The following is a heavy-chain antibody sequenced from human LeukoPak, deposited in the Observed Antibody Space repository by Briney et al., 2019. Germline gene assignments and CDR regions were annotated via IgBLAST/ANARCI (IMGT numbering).Heavy chain of an antibody. D-gene: IGHD3-10*01. CDR2: IYYSGST. Sequence: ETLSLTCTVSGGSISSYYWSWIRQPPGKGLEWIGYIYYSGSTNYNPSLKSRVTISVDTSKNQFSLKLSSVTAADTAVYYCARHDFYGSGSPDAFGIWGQGTMVTVSS. J-gene: IGHJ3*02. CDR3: ARHDFYGSGSPDAFGI. CDR1: GGSISSYY. V-gene: IGHV4-59*08.